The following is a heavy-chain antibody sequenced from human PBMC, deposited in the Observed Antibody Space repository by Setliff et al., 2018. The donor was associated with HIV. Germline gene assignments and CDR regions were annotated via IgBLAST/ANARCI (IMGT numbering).Heavy chain of an antibody. CDR3: ASFFVTTVTNQDY. CDR1: GAPISSGT. J-gene: IGHJ4*02. CDR2: IYNTETT. V-gene: IGHV4-59*12. D-gene: IGHD4-17*01. Sequence: SETLSLTCIVSGAPISSGTWSWIRQPPGKGLQWIGFIYNTETTNYNPSLKSRVTISLDTSKNQFSLKLTSLTAADTAMYYCASFFVTTVTNQDYWGQGTPVTVSS.